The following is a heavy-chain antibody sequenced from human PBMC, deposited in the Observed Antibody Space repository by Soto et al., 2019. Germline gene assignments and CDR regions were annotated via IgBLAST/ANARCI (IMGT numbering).Heavy chain of an antibody. CDR2: IKSKTDGGTT. J-gene: IGHJ4*02. CDR1: GFTFSNAW. Sequence: GGSLRLSCAASGFTFSNAWMSWVRQAPGKGLEWVGRIKSKTDGGTTDYAAPVKGRFTISRDDSKNTLYLQMNSLKTEDTAVYYCTTDVVAPITIFGVVIIPSLDYWGQGTLDTVSS. CDR3: TTDVVAPITIFGVVIIPSLDY. V-gene: IGHV3-15*01. D-gene: IGHD3-3*01.